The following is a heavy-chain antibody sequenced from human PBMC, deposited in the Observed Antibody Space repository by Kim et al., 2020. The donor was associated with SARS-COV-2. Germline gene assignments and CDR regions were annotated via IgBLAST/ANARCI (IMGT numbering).Heavy chain of an antibody. J-gene: IGHJ5*02. Sequence: SETLSLTCTVPGGSISSSSYYWGWIRQPPGKGLEWIGSIYYSGSTYYNPSLKSRVTISVDTSKNQFSLKLSSVTAADTAVYYCARHHVGITMIVVVAARFDPWGQGTLVTVSS. CDR1: GGSISSSSYY. CDR3: ARHHVGITMIVVVAARFDP. V-gene: IGHV4-39*01. D-gene: IGHD3-22*01. CDR2: IYYSGST.